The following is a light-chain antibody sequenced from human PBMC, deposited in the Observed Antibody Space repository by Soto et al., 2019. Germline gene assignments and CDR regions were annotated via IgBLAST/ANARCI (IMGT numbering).Light chain of an antibody. CDR3: AGWNDTRNVVV. V-gene: IGLV1-44*01. CDR1: SSNIGSNT. J-gene: IGLJ2*01. Sequence: QPVLTQPPSASGTPGQRVTISCSGSSSNIGSNTVNWYQQLPGTAPKLLIYSNNQRPSGVPDRFSGSKSGTSASLAISVLKCENEWNYDCAGWNDTRNVVVFGGGPKLPVL. CDR2: SNN.